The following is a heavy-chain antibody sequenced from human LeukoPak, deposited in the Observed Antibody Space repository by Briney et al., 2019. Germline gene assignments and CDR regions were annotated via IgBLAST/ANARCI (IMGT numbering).Heavy chain of an antibody. CDR3: ARHPAYYYDFWSGYWAYFDY. CDR1: GASYSSYY. J-gene: IGHJ4*02. CDR2: INHSGSI. Sequence: SETLSLTCAVYGASYSSYYWSWIRQPPGKGLEGIAGINHSGSINYNPSLKSRVTISVDTSKNQFSLKLSSMTAADTAVYYCARHPAYYYDFWSGYWAYFDYWGQGTLVTVSS. V-gene: IGHV4-34*01. D-gene: IGHD3-3*01.